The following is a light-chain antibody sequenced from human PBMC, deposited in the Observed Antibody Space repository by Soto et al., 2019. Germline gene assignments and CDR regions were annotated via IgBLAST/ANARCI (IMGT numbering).Light chain of an antibody. Sequence: DIQMTQSPSSLPASVRDGVTLXXRASQDICSSLTWYQHKLGQAPKXLIFGASNLRGGVPSRFSGSGAGTDFTLKISRVEADDVGIYYCMQGPHGPQTFGQGTKVDIK. J-gene: IGKJ1*01. V-gene: IGKV1-39*01. CDR3: MQGPHGPQT. CDR2: GAS. CDR1: QDICSS.